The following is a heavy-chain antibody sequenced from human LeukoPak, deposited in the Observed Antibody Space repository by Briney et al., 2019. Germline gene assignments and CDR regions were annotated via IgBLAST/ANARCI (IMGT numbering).Heavy chain of an antibody. V-gene: IGHV3-23*01. D-gene: IGHD3-22*01. CDR1: GFTFSSYA. CDR3: AKRYCDSSGYYYPYYFDY. Sequence: GGSLRLSCAASGFTFSSYAMSWVRQAPGKGLEWVSAISGSGGSTYYADSVKGRFTISRDNSKNTLYLQMNSLRAEDTAVYYCAKRYCDSSGYYYPYYFDYWGQGTLVTVSS. CDR2: ISGSGGST. J-gene: IGHJ4*02.